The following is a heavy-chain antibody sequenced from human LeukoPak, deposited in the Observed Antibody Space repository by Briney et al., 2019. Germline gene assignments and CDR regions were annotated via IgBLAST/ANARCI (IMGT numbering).Heavy chain of an antibody. CDR3: ARDGMYYDSSGYYAY. J-gene: IGHJ4*02. V-gene: IGHV3-7*01. Sequence: GGSLRLSCAASGFTFSSYWMSWVRQAPGKGLEGVANIRQDGSEKYYVDSVKGRFTISRDNAKKSLYLQMNSLRAEDTAVYYCARDGMYYDSSGYYAYWGQGTLVTVSS. D-gene: IGHD3-22*01. CDR1: GFTFSSYW. CDR2: IRQDGSEK.